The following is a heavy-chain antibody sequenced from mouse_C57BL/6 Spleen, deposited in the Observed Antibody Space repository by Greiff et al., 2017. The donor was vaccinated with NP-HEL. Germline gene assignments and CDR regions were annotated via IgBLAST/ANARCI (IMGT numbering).Heavy chain of an antibody. V-gene: IGHV1-26*01. CDR3: ARRWLSYFDY. CDR1: GYTFTDYY. Sequence: VQLQQSGPELVKPGASVKISCKASGYTFTDYYMNWVKQSHGKSLEWIGDINPNNGGTSYNQQFKGKATLTVDKSSSTAYMELRSLTSEDSAVYYCARRWLSYFDYWGQGTTLTVSS. J-gene: IGHJ2*01. CDR2: INPNNGGT. D-gene: IGHD2-3*01.